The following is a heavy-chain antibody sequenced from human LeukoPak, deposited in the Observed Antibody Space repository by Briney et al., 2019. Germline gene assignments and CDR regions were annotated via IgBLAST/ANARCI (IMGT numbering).Heavy chain of an antibody. Sequence: SETLSLTCAGYGGSFSTYYWSWIRQPPGKRLEWIGEINHSGRTNYNPSLKSRVTISVDTSKNQFSLKLSSVTAADTAVYYCARHGPPRAGWGRKYYYMDVWGKGTTVTISS. V-gene: IGHV4-34*01. CDR2: INHSGRT. CDR1: GGSFSTYY. D-gene: IGHD3-16*01. CDR3: ARHGPPRAGWGRKYYYMDV. J-gene: IGHJ6*03.